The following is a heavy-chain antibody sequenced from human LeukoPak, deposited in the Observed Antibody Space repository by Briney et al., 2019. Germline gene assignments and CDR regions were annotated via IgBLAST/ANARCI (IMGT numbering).Heavy chain of an antibody. CDR2: IYYSGST. CDR3: ARGGMTTVTKSAFDI. Sequence: SETLSLTCTVSGGSISSSSYYWGWIRQPPGKGLEWIGSIYYSGSTYYNPSLKSRVTLSVDTSKNQFSLKLSSVTAADTAVYYCARGGMTTVTKSAFDIWGQGTMVTVSS. J-gene: IGHJ3*02. V-gene: IGHV4-39*07. CDR1: GGSISSSSYY. D-gene: IGHD4-17*01.